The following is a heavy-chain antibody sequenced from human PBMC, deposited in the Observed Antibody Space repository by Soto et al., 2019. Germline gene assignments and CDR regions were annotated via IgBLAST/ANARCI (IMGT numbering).Heavy chain of an antibody. Sequence: HPGGSLRLSCTASGFTFGDYAMSWFRQAPGKGLEWVGFIRSKAYGGTTEYAASVKGRFTISRDDSKSIAYLQMNSLKTEDTAVYFCARDTNYYASGSGVDFWGQGTLVTVPS. V-gene: IGHV3-49*03. CDR2: IRSKAYGGTT. J-gene: IGHJ4*02. D-gene: IGHD3-10*01. CDR1: GFTFGDYA. CDR3: ARDTNYYASGSGVDF.